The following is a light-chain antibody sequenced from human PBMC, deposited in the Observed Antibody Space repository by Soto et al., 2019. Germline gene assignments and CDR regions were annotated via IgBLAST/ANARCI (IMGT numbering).Light chain of an antibody. V-gene: IGLV2-11*01. Sequence: QSALTQPRSVSGSPGQSVTISCTGTSSDVGGYNYVSWYQQHPSKAPKLMIYDVTKRPSGVPDHFSGSKSGNTASLTISGLQAEDEADYYCFSYTGSSRVVFGGGTKVTVL. CDR2: DVT. J-gene: IGLJ2*01. CDR3: FSYTGSSRVV. CDR1: SSDVGGYNY.